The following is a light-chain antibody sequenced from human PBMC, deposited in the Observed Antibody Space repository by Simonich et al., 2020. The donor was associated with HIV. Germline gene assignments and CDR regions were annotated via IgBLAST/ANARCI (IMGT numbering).Light chain of an antibody. Sequence: SYELTQPPSVSVSPGQTASITCSGDKLGDKYAFWYQQKPGQSPVLVIDEDSKRPPVTPERFSGSNSGNTATLTISGTQAMDEADYYCQAWDSSTGVFGGGTKLTVL. CDR1: KLGDKY. CDR2: EDS. J-gene: IGLJ2*01. V-gene: IGLV3-1*01. CDR3: QAWDSSTGV.